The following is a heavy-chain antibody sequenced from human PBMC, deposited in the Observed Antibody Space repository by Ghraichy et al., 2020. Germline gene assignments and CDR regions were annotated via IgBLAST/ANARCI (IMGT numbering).Heavy chain of an antibody. D-gene: IGHD3-10*01. V-gene: IGHV1-8*02. J-gene: IGHJ4*02. Sequence: ASVKVSCKTSGYTFNNYDINWVRQATGQGLEWMGRMSADTGHAGYVRKFQGRVTMTRDTSISTAYMELYDLISEDTAVYYCARVRSGTVHLDFWGQGTLVTVSS. CDR2: MSADTGHA. CDR1: GYTFNNYD. CDR3: ARVRSGTVHLDF.